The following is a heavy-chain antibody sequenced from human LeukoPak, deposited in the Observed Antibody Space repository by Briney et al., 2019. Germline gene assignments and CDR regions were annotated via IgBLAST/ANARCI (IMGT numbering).Heavy chain of an antibody. D-gene: IGHD3-10*01. J-gene: IGHJ4*02. CDR2: ISHDRSNN. CDR1: GFAFSNYA. V-gene: IGHV3-30-3*01. Sequence: GGSLRLSCAASGFAFSNYAMHWARQAPGKGLEWVAFISHDRSNNCHADSVKGRFTISRDNSKNTLYLQMNSLTDEDTAVYYCARDLSGSYMSDYWGQGTLVTVSS. CDR3: ARDLSGSYMSDY.